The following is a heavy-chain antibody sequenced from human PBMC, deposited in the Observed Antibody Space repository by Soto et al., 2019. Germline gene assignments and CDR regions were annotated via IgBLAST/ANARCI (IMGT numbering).Heavy chain of an antibody. Sequence: SETLSLTCTVSGGSVSSGSYYWSWIRQPPGKGLEWIGNIFHSGTTNYNPSLKSRVIISVDTPTNQFSLKLSSLTAADTAIYYCAKRSLSPYCDGGSCYSPRDYWGQGTLVTVSS. D-gene: IGHD2-15*01. CDR3: AKRSLSPYCDGGSCYSPRDY. CDR1: GGSVSSGSYY. V-gene: IGHV4-61*01. J-gene: IGHJ4*02. CDR2: IFHSGTT.